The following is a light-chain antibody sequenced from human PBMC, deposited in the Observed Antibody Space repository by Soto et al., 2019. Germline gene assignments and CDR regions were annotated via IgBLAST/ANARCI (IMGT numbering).Light chain of an antibody. CDR1: SSNIGNNY. CDR3: GTWDSSLSAVV. CDR2: DNN. V-gene: IGLV1-51*01. J-gene: IGLJ2*01. Sequence: QSVLTQPPSVSAAPGQKVTISCSGSSSNIGNNYVSWYKQLPGTAPKLLIYDNNKRPSGIPDRFSGSKSGTSATLGITGLQTGDEADYYCGTWDSSLSAVVFGGGTKVTVL.